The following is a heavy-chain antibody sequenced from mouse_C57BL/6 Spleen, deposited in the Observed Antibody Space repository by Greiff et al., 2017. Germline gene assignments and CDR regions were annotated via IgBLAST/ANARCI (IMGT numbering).Heavy chain of an antibody. CDR3: ARVDGSSDYYAMDY. CDR1: GYTFTSYD. J-gene: IGHJ4*01. V-gene: IGHV1-85*01. D-gene: IGHD1-1*01. Sequence: QVQLQQSGPELVKPGASVKLSCKASGYTFTSYDINWVKQRPGQGLEWIGCIYPRDGSTKYNEKFKGKATLTVDTSSSTAYLELHSLPSEDSAVYFCARVDGSSDYYAMDYWGQGTSVTVSS. CDR2: IYPRDGST.